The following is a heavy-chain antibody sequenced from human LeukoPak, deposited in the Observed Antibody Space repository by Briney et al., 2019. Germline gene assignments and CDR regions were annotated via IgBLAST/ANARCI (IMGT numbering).Heavy chain of an antibody. J-gene: IGHJ4*02. CDR1: GGSISSGDYY. D-gene: IGHD3-22*01. V-gene: IGHV4-61*08. CDR3: ARMGTYYYDSSGYYPFDY. Sequence: SETLSLTCTVSGGSISSGDYYWSWIRQPPGKGLEWIGYIYYSGSTNYNPSLKSRVTISVDTSKNQFSLKLSSVTAADTAVYYCARMGTYYYDSSGYYPFDYWGQGTLVTVSS. CDR2: IYYSGST.